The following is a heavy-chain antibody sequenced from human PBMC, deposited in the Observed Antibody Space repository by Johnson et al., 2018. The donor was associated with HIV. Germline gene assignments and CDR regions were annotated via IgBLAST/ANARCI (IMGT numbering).Heavy chain of an antibody. Sequence: VQLVESGGGLVQPGASLRLSCAASGFTVSSNYMSWVRQAPEMGLVWVSIVYSGGNTYYADSVRGRFTISRDHAKNTLFLQMDSLRPEDTAVYYCARTVVGSSYDAFDIWGQGTMVTVSS. CDR3: ARTVVGSSYDAFDI. J-gene: IGHJ3*02. D-gene: IGHD4-23*01. CDR1: GFTVSSNY. V-gene: IGHV3-66*02. CDR2: VYSGGNT.